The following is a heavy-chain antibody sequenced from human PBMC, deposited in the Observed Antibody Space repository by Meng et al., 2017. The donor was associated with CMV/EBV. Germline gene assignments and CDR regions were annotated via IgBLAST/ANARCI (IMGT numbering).Heavy chain of an antibody. J-gene: IGHJ4*02. V-gene: IGHV1-69*04. CDR3: ARDYYDSSGYYYFDY. Sequence: SVKVSCKASGGAFSSYTISWVRQAPGQGLEWMGRIIPILGIANYAQKFQGRVTITADKSTSTAYMELSSLRSEDTAVYYCARDYYDSSGYYYFDYWGQGTLVTVSS. CDR2: IIPILGIA. D-gene: IGHD3-22*01. CDR1: GGAFSSYT.